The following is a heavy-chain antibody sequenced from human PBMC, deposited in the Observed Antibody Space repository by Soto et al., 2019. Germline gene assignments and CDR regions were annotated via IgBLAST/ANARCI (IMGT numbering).Heavy chain of an antibody. CDR3: AREGVAPYYYYGMDV. CDR1: GYTFTRSG. V-gene: IGHV1-18*01. D-gene: IGHD5-12*01. CDR2: ISTYNGDT. Sequence: VASGKVSCKASGYTFTRSGISWVRQAPGQGLEWMGWISTYNGDTNYAQTFQGRVTMTTDTSTSTVHMEVRSLRSDDTAVYYCAREGVAPYYYYGMDVWGQGTPVTVSS. J-gene: IGHJ6*02.